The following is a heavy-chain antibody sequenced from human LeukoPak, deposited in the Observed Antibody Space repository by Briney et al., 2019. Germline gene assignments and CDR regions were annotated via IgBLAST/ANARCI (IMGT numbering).Heavy chain of an antibody. CDR2: IHWKGGST. D-gene: IGHD3-22*01. Sequence: GGSLSLSCAPSRLTLDDFGMSWVRQAPEEGLEWVSGIHWKGGSTVYADCVKGRFTISRHNAKNSLSLQTNSLRADDAALYHCARDTRKGYYDRSGLFDYWGQGTLVTVSS. CDR3: ARDTRKGYYDRSGLFDY. V-gene: IGHV3-20*01. J-gene: IGHJ4*02. CDR1: RLTLDDFG.